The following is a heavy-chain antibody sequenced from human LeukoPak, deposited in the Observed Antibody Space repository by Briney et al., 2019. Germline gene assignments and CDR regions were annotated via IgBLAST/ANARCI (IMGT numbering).Heavy chain of an antibody. D-gene: IGHD3-9*01. J-gene: IGHJ5*02. Sequence: EASVKVSCKASGYTFTSYGISWVRQAPGQGLEWMGWISVYDNTTNYAQKLQGRVTMTTDTSTSTAYMELRSLRSDDTAVYYCARPMYYDILTGENWFDPWGQGTLVTVSS. CDR1: GYTFTSYG. CDR3: ARPMYYDILTGENWFDP. V-gene: IGHV1-18*01. CDR2: ISVYDNTT.